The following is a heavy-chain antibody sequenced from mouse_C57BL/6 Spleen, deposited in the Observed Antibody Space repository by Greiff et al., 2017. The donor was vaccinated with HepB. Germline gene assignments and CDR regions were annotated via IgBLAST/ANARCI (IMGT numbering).Heavy chain of an antibody. V-gene: IGHV3-6*01. D-gene: IGHD2-4*01. J-gene: IGHJ2*01. CDR2: ISYDGSN. Sequence: VQLKESGPGLVKPSQSLSLTCSVTGYSITSGYYWNWIRQFPGNKLEWMGYISYDGSNNYNPSLKNRISITRDTSKNQFFLKLNSVTTEDTATYYCARETMISFDYWGQGTTLTVSS. CDR1: GYSITSGYY. CDR3: ARETMISFDY.